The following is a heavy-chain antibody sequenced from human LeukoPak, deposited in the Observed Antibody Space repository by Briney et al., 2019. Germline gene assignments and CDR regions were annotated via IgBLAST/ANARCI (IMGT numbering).Heavy chain of an antibody. J-gene: IGHJ4*02. V-gene: IGHV4-59*11. CDR3: ARGGWSMDY. Sequence: SETLSLTCTVSGASISSHYWSWIRQPPGKGLEWIGYIYYSGATDYNPSLKSRLTISVDTSKNQFSLKLSSVTAADTAVYYCARGGWSMDYWGQGRLVTVSS. CDR2: IYYSGAT. D-gene: IGHD6-19*01. CDR1: GASISSHY.